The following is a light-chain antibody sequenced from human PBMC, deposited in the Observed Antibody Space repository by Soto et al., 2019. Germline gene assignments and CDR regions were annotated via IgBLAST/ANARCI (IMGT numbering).Light chain of an antibody. CDR1: QSISNW. V-gene: IGKV1-5*03. J-gene: IGKJ4*01. CDR3: QQYISVSLLT. CDR2: RAS. Sequence: DIQMTQAPSTLSASVGDRVTITWRASQSISNWLAWYQQKPGKAPKLLIYRASTLESGVPSRFSGSGSGTEFTLTISSLQPDDFSTYYCQQYISVSLLTFGGGTKVDIK.